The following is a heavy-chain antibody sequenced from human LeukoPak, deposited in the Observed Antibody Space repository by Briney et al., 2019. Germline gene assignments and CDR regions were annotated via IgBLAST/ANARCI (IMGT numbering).Heavy chain of an antibody. J-gene: IGHJ4*02. V-gene: IGHV3-21*06. CDR3: ARLRRNSDKSGFYYYYDY. Sequence: GGSLRLSCAASGLTFSSFSFNWVRQGPGQGLEWVSSINTVASYIYYAGSVKGRFTISRDNAKNSLYLQMNSLRAEDTGVYYCARLRRNSDKSGFYYYYDYWGQGTLVTVSS. CDR1: GLTFSSFS. CDR2: INTVASYI. D-gene: IGHD3-22*01.